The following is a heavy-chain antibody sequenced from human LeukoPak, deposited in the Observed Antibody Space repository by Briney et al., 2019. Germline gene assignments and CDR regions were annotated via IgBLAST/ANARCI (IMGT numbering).Heavy chain of an antibody. J-gene: IGHJ3*02. V-gene: IGHV3-33*01. D-gene: IGHD4-23*01. CDR1: GFTFSSYG. CDR3: AREEGNLHDAFDI. CDR2: IWYDGSNK. Sequence: PGGSLRLSCAASGFTFSSYGMHWVRQAPGKGLEWVAVIWYDGSNKYYADSVKGRFTISRDNSKNTLYLQMNSLRAEDAAVYYCAREEGNLHDAFDIWGQGTMVTVSS.